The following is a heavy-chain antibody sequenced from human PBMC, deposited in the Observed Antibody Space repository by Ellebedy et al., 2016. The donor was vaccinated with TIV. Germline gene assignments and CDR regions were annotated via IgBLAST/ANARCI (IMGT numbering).Heavy chain of an antibody. D-gene: IGHD1-26*01. CDR3: VHSLPYSGSYFGFDY. CDR2: IYWDDDK. J-gene: IGHJ4*02. V-gene: IGHV2-5*08. Sequence: TLSLXXTVSGGSISYHYWNWLRQPPGKALEWLALIYWDDDKRYSPSLKSRVTITKDTSKNQVVLTMTNMDPVDTATYYCVHSLPYSGSYFGFDYWGQGTLVTVSS. CDR1: GGSISYHYW.